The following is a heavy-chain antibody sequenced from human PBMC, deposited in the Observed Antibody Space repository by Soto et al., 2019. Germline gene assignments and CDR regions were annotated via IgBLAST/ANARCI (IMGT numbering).Heavy chain of an antibody. Sequence: SDTLXLTCAVSGGSINSFTYSWSWIRLPPGKGLEWIGYIYHSGSAYYNPSLKSRVTISVDNSKNQFSLKVRSVTAADTAVYYCARNLREVEYWYLDLWGRGTLVTVSS. CDR2: IYHSGSA. V-gene: IGHV4-30-2*01. CDR3: ARNLREVEYWYLDL. J-gene: IGHJ2*01. D-gene: IGHD1-26*01. CDR1: GGSINSFTYS.